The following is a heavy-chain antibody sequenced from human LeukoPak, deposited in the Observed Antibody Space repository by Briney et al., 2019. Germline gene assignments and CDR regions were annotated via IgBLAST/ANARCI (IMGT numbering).Heavy chain of an antibody. J-gene: IGHJ4*02. D-gene: IGHD2-2*01. CDR3: TRDEIVVVPAAMNY. V-gene: IGHV3-49*04. Sequence: TGGSLRLSCTASGFTFGDYAMSWVRQAPGKGLEWVGFIRSKAYGGTTEYAASVKGRFTISRDDSKSIAYLQMNSLKTEDTAVYYCTRDEIVVVPAAMNYWGQGTLVTVSS. CDR2: IRSKAYGGTT. CDR1: GFTFGDYA.